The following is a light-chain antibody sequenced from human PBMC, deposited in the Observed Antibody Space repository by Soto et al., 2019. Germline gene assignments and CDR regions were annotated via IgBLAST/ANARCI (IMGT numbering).Light chain of an antibody. V-gene: IGKV3-15*01. CDR3: QQYNNWPLT. CDR1: QSVSSSY. J-gene: IGKJ4*01. Sequence: EIVLTQSPGTLSLSPGEIATLSFRASQSVSSSYLAWYQQKPGQAPRLLIYGASTRATGIPARFSGSGSGTEFTLTISSLQSEDFAVYYCQQYNNWPLTFGGGTKVDIK. CDR2: GAS.